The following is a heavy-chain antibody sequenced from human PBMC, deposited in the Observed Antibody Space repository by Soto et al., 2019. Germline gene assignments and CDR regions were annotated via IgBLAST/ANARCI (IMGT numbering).Heavy chain of an antibody. CDR3: ARGKGPPAAAGFVWFDP. CDR2: INHSGST. J-gene: IGHJ5*02. CDR1: GGSFSGYY. D-gene: IGHD6-13*01. Sequence: SETLSLTCAVYGGSFSGYYWSWIRQPPGKGLEWIGEINHSGSTNYNPSLKSRVTISVDTSKNQFSLKLSSVTAADTAVYYCARGKGPPAAAGFVWFDPWGQGTLVTVFS. V-gene: IGHV4-34*01.